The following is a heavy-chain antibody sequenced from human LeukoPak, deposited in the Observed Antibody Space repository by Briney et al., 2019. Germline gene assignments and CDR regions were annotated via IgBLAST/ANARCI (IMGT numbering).Heavy chain of an antibody. Sequence: GGSLRLSCAASGFTFSSYGMHWVRQAPGKGLEWVAVISYDGSNKYYADSVKGRFTISRDNSKNTLYLQMNSLRAEDTAVYYCLGSYYYYYGMGVWGQGTTVTVSS. CDR3: LGSYYYYYGMGV. CDR1: GFTFSSYG. V-gene: IGHV3-30*03. D-gene: IGHD7-27*01. J-gene: IGHJ6*02. CDR2: ISYDGSNK.